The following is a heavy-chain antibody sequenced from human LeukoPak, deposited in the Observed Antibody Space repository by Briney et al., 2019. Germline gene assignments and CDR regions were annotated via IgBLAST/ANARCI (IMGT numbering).Heavy chain of an antibody. CDR3: AKRVAASSGANDY. V-gene: IGHV3-23*01. J-gene: IGHJ4*02. Sequence: GGSLRLSCAASGFTFSSYAMTWVRQAPGKGLEWVSAISATGASTYYADSVKGRFAISRDNSKDTLFLQMNSLRAEDTAVYYCAKRVAASSGANDYWGQGTLVTVSS. D-gene: IGHD5-18*01. CDR2: ISATGAST. CDR1: GFTFSSYA.